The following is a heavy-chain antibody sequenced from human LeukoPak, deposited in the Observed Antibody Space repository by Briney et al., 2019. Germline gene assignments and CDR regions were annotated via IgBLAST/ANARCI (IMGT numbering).Heavy chain of an antibody. CDR1: GFTFKNCA. J-gene: IGHJ4*02. D-gene: IGHD4-11*01. V-gene: IGHV3-23*01. CDR3: AKDDSMTLDHFDY. CDR2: INSGGHK. Sequence: GGSLRLSCVASGFTFKNCAMSWVRQAPGKGLEWVSGINSGGHKYYADSVKGRFTISRDSSKNALSLQMNSLTTEVTAVYYCAKDDSMTLDHFDYWGQGALVTVSS.